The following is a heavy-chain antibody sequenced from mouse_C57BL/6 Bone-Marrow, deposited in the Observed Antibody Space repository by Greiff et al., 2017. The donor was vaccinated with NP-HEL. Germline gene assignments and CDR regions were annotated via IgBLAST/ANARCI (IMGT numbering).Heavy chain of an antibody. J-gene: IGHJ4*01. Sequence: DVQLQESGAELVRPGASVKLSCTASGFNITDDYMHWVKQRPEQGLEWIGWIDPENGDTEYASKFQGKATITADTSSNTAYLQLSSLTSEDTAVYYCTTLLYYDYDGDWAMDYWGQGTSVTVSS. CDR2: IDPENGDT. V-gene: IGHV14-4*01. D-gene: IGHD2-4*01. CDR1: GFNITDDY. CDR3: TTLLYYDYDGDWAMDY.